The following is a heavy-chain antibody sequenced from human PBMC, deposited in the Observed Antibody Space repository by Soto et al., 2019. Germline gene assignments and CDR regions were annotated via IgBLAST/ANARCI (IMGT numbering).Heavy chain of an antibody. J-gene: IGHJ4*02. V-gene: IGHV1-69*06. CDR1: GGTSTRYA. CDR2: IVPMFGTS. D-gene: IGHD3-3*01. Sequence: QERLVQSGAEVRKPGSSVKVSCKVTGGTSTRYAINWVRQAPGQGLEWVGGIVPMFGTSKYAQKFQGRVTITADTSTNIAYMELRSLRSEDTAVYYCNRGSEYDFWSGYLWGQGTLVSVSS. CDR3: NRGSEYDFWSGYL.